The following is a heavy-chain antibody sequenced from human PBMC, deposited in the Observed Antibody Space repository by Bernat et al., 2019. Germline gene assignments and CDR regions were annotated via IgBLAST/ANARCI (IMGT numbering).Heavy chain of an antibody. CDR2: ISSSGSAI. D-gene: IGHD2-15*01. CDR3: ARELTIIAGFDP. Sequence: EVQLVESGGGLVQPGGSLRLSCAASGFTFSSYELNWVRQAPGKGLEWISYISSSGSAIYYADSVKGRFTISRDNAKNSLYLQMNSLRAEDTAVYYCARELTIIAGFDPWGQGTLVTVSS. J-gene: IGHJ5*02. CDR1: GFTFSSYE. V-gene: IGHV3-48*03.